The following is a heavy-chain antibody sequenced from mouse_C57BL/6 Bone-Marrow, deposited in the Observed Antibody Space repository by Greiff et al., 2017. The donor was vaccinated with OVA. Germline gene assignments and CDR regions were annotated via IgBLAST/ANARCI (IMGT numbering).Heavy chain of an antibody. Sequence: VKLQESDAELVKPGASVKISCKVSGYTFTDHTIHWMKQRPEQGLEWIGYIYPRDGSTKYNEKFKGKATLTADKSSSTAYMQLNSLTSEDSAVYFCARRSPYYGSSSWFAYWGQGTLVTVSA. V-gene: IGHV1-78*01. CDR3: ARRSPYYGSSSWFAY. CDR1: GYTFTDHT. D-gene: IGHD1-1*01. J-gene: IGHJ3*01. CDR2: IYPRDGST.